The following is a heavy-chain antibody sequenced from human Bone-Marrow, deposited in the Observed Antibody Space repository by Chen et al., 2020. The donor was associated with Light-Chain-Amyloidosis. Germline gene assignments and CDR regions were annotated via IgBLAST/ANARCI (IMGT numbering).Heavy chain of an antibody. CDR1: GGTFDSSA. J-gene: IGHJ4*02. V-gene: IGHV1-8*01. CDR2: MNPNNGAT. Sequence: QVQLVQSGAEGKKPGSSVRVSCKTSGGTFDSSAISWVRQAPGQGLEWVGWMNPNNGATNYAQKFQGRVTMTRNTSISTAYLELSSLRSEDTAMYYCARTGTSGYFYYRWGQGTLVTASS. CDR3: ARTGTSGYFYYR. D-gene: IGHD3-22*01.